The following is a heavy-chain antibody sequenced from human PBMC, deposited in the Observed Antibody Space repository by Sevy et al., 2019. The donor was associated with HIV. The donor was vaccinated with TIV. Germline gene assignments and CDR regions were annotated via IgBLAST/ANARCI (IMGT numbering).Heavy chain of an antibody. CDR2: IKTTADGGPT. V-gene: IGHV3-15*01. CDR3: TTNDVFDI. CDR1: GFAFSNAR. J-gene: IGHJ3*02. Sequence: GGSLRLSCAASGFAFSNARMSWVRQAPGKGLEWVGRIKTTADGGPTDYAAPVKERFIISRDDSKNTLYLQMNSLKTEDTAVYYCTTNDVFDIWGQGTMVTVSS.